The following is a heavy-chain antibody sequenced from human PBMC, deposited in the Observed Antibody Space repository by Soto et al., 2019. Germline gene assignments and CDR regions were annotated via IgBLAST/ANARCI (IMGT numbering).Heavy chain of an antibody. D-gene: IGHD6-13*01. J-gene: IGHJ5*02. CDR1: GYTFTSYA. CDR2: INAGNGNT. V-gene: IGHV1-3*01. CDR3: ARDYSNSWLGKIFNWFDP. Sequence: QVQLVQSGAEVKKPGASVKVSCKASGYTFTSYAMHWVRQAPGQRLEWMGWINAGNGNTKYSQKFQGRVTITRDTSASTAYMELSSLRSEDTAVYYCARDYSNSWLGKIFNWFDPWGQGTLVTVSS.